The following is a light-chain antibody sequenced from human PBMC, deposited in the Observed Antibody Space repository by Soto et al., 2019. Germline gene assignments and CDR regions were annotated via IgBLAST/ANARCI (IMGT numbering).Light chain of an antibody. CDR2: AAS. V-gene: IGKV1-12*02. J-gene: IGKJ1*01. CDR1: QDINSR. CDR3: QQSYSTPSWT. Sequence: DIQMTQSPSSVSASVGDTVTITCRASQDINSRLAWFQQKPGRAPKYLIQAASILQSGFPSRFAGSGSGTDFTLTISSLQPEDFATYYCQQSYSTPSWTFGQGTKVDIK.